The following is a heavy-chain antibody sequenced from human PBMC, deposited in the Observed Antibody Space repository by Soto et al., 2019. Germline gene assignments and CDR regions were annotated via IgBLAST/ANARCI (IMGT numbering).Heavy chain of an antibody. J-gene: IGHJ4*02. CDR1: GFAFSSYG. D-gene: IGHD2-15*01. Sequence: GGSLRLSCAASGFAFSSYGMHWVRQAPGKGLERVAVISYDGSNKYYADSVKGRFTISRDNSKNTLYLQMNSLRAEDTAVYYCAKVQCSGGSCYYFYFDYWGQGTLVTVSS. CDR3: AKVQCSGGSCYYFYFDY. CDR2: ISYDGSNK. V-gene: IGHV3-30*18.